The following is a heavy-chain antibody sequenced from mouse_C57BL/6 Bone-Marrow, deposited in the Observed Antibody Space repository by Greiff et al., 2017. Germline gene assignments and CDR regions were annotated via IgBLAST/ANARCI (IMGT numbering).Heavy chain of an antibody. CDR3: AILYYFDY. CDR2: IYPRDGNT. Sequence: QVHVKQSGAELVRPGASVKLSCKASGYSFTSYGMSWVKQRTGKGLAWIGCIYPRDGNTYYNQKFKGKATLTADKSASTAYIELRSLTSEDSAVYFCAILYYFDYWGQGTTLTVSS. V-gene: IGHV1-81*01. CDR1: GYSFTSYG. J-gene: IGHJ2*01.